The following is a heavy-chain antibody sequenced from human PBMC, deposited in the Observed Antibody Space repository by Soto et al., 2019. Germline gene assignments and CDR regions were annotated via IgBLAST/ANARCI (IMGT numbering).Heavy chain of an antibody. CDR2: ISYDGSNK. CDR1: GFTFSSYA. CDR3: ARDKRDLRFLGWSYHFDY. Sequence: GGSLRLSCAASGFTFSSYAMHWVRQAPGKGLEWAAVISYDGSNKYYADSVKGRFTISRDNSKNTLYLQLNSLRAEDTAVYYCARDKRDLRFLGWSYHFDYGGQGTLVTVSS. V-gene: IGHV3-30-3*01. D-gene: IGHD3-3*01. J-gene: IGHJ4*02.